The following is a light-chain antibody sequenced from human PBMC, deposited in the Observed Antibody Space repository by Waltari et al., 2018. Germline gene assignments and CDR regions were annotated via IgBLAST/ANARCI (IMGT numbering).Light chain of an antibody. CDR2: TAS. CDR3: QQSHSTPHT. Sequence: DIQMTQSPSSLSASVGDRVTITCRTSQTISGYLNWYQQKPGKAPNVLVFTASNLHGGVPSRFSGDGYGTHFTLTISNLQPEDFATYYCQQSHSTPHTFGQGTKLEVK. CDR1: QTISGY. J-gene: IGKJ2*01. V-gene: IGKV1-39*01.